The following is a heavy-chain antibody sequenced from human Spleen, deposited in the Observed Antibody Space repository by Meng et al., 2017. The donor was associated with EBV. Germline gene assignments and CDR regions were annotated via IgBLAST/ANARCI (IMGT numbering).Heavy chain of an antibody. CDR3: ARQSTYRLLDP. D-gene: IGHD3-16*02. V-gene: IGHV4-34*01. Sequence: QVQLQESGPGLMKPSETLSLTCALYGESFSGHYWTWIRQPPGKGLEWIGEINESGITNYNPSLKSRVTLSIDTSERHFSLNLSSVTAADTAVYYCARQSTYRLLDPWGQGTLVTVSS. CDR1: GESFSGHY. CDR2: INESGIT. J-gene: IGHJ5*02.